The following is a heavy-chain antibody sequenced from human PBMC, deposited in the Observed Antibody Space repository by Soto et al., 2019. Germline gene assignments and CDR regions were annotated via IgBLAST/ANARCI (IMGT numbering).Heavy chain of an antibody. CDR3: ARVLRGVVNWFDP. V-gene: IGHV1-18*01. Sequence: ASLKVSCKTSGDTFTNFGLSWVRQAPGQGLEWMGWIATYNSNKNYAQKFQGRLTLTTDTSTSTGYMELKSLEYDDTAVYYCARVLRGVVNWFDPWGQGTLVTVS. CDR1: GDTFTNFG. CDR2: IATYNSNK. D-gene: IGHD3-10*01. J-gene: IGHJ5*02.